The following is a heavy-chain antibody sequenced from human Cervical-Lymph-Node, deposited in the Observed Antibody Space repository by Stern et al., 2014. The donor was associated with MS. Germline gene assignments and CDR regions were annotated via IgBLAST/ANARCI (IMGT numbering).Heavy chain of an antibody. CDR3: ARGAGWFDP. Sequence: QVQLQESGPGLVKPSETLSLTCTVSGGSISSYYWSCIRQPPGKGLEWIGYIYCSGSNNYNPSLKSRVTISVDTSKNQFSLKLSSVTAADTAVYYCARGAGWFDPWGQGTLVTVSS. CDR2: IYCSGSN. J-gene: IGHJ5*02. V-gene: IGHV4-59*01. CDR1: GGSISSYY.